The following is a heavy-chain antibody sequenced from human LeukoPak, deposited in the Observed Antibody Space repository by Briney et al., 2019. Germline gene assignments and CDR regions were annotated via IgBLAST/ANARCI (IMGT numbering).Heavy chain of an antibody. CDR2: IYHSGST. Sequence: PSETLSLTCTVSGGSISSGGYYWSWIRQPPGKGLEWIGYIYHSGSTYYNPSLKSRVTISVDRSKNQFSLKLSSVTAADTAVYYCARGLSYGSGSLYYFDYWGQGTLVTVSS. V-gene: IGHV4-30-2*01. CDR1: GGSISSGGYY. CDR3: ARGLSYGSGSLYYFDY. J-gene: IGHJ4*02. D-gene: IGHD3-10*01.